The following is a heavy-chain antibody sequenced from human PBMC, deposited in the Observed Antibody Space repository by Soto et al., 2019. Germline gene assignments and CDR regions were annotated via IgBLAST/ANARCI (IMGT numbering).Heavy chain of an antibody. CDR3: ARPVDYYDSSGYYYWFDP. V-gene: IGHV4-39*01. Sequence: SETLSLTCTVSGGSISSSSYYWGWIRQPPGKGLEWIGSIYYSGSTYYNPSLKSRVTISVDTSKNQFSLKLSSVTAADTAVYYCARPVDYYDSSGYYYWFDPWGQGTLVTVSS. CDR1: GGSISSSSYY. D-gene: IGHD3-22*01. CDR2: IYYSGST. J-gene: IGHJ5*02.